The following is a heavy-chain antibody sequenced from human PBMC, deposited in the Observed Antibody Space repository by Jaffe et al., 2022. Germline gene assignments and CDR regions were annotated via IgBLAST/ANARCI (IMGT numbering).Heavy chain of an antibody. CDR3: ARRGGLYDGDAFDI. CDR1: GYSITSGYY. CDR2: IYHSGST. Sequence: QVQLQESGPGLVRPSETLSLTCAVSGYSITSGYYWGWIRQPPGKGLEWIGSIYHSGSTYYNPSLKSRVTISVDTSKNQFSLKLNSVTAADTAVYYCARRGGLYDGDAFDIWGQGTMVTVSS. V-gene: IGHV4-38-2*01. D-gene: IGHD3-22*01. J-gene: IGHJ3*02.